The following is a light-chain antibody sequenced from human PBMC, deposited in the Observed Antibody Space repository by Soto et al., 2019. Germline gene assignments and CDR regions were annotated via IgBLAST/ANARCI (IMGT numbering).Light chain of an antibody. Sequence: QSALTQPASVSGSPGQSITISCTGTSSDVGSYNLVSWYQQHPGKAPKLMIYEGTKRPSGVSDRFSGSKSGNTASLTLSGLQADDEADYYCCSYTGSSTLVFGGGTKVTVL. CDR2: EGT. CDR1: SSDVGSYNL. CDR3: CSYTGSSTLV. V-gene: IGLV2-23*01. J-gene: IGLJ2*01.